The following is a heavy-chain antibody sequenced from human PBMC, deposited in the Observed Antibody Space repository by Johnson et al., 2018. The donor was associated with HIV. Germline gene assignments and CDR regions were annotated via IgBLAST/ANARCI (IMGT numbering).Heavy chain of an antibody. Sequence: QVQLVESGGGVVQPGRSLRLSCAASGFTFSSYAMHWVRQAPGKGLEWVAVISYDGSHKYYADSVKGRFTISRDNSKNTLYLQMHSLRAEDTAVYYCARLRGAFDIWGQGTMVTVSS. V-gene: IGHV3-30*04. CDR3: ARLRGAFDI. J-gene: IGHJ3*02. CDR2: ISYDGSHK. CDR1: GFTFSSYA.